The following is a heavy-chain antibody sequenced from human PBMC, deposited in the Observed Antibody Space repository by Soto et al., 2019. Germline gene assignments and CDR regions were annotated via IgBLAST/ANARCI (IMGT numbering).Heavy chain of an antibody. Sequence: QVQLQESGPGLVKPSQTLSLTCTVSGDSISSADYCWNWIRQHPGKGLEWIWFLCYSGTTYYNPSLKSRVTISKDTSTNQFSLKLSSVTAADTAVYHCARMLAYCGVDCFSGYFQQWGQGTLVTVSS. V-gene: IGHV4-31*03. CDR1: GDSISSADYC. CDR3: ARMLAYCGVDCFSGYFQQ. D-gene: IGHD2-21*02. CDR2: LCYSGTT. J-gene: IGHJ1*01.